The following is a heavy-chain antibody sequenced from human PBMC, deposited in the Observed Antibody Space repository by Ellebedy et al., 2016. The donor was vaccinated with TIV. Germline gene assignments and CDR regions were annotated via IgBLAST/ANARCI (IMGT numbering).Heavy chain of an antibody. CDR3: ARADELDY. Sequence: GESLKISCAASGFTFSSCGMHWVRQAPGKGLEWVALISNDGSNKYYADSVKGRFTISRDNSKNTLYLQMNSLRAEDTAVYYCARADELDYWGQGTLVTVSS. CDR1: GFTFSSCG. CDR2: ISNDGSNK. V-gene: IGHV3-30*03. J-gene: IGHJ4*02.